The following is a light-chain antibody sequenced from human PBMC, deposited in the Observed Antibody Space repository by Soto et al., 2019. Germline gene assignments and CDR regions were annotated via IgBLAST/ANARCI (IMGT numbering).Light chain of an antibody. CDR1: QSVSSN. CDR3: QQRHNWPIT. CDR2: GAS. V-gene: IGKV3-15*01. Sequence: EMVMTQSPATLSVSPGERATLSCRASQSVSSNLAWYQQKPGQAPRLLIYGASTRATGIPARFSGSGSGTEFTLTISSLDPEDFGVYFCQQRHNWPITFGQGTRLDIK. J-gene: IGKJ5*01.